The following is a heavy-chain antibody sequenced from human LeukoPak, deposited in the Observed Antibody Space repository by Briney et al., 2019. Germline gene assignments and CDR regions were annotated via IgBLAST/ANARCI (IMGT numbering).Heavy chain of an antibody. J-gene: IGHJ5*01. CDR1: RFTLSSYW. CDR3: ARDSPGHDS. CDR2: IKQDGREK. Sequence: GGSLRLSCAVSRFTLSSYWMSWVRQAPGKGPEWVANIKQDGREKYYVDSVKGRFTISRDNAKNSLYLQMNSLRVEDTAVYYCARDSPGHDSWGQGTLVTVSS. V-gene: IGHV3-7*04.